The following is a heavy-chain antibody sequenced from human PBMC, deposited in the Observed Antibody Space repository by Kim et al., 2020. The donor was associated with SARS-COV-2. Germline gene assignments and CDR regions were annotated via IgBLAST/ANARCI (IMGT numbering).Heavy chain of an antibody. CDR3: AGHIWSVRPSIVVVVAATHAWFDL. CDR1: GGSISSSSCY. CDR2: IYYSAST. J-gene: IGHJ5*02. Sequence: SETLSLTCTVSGGSISSSSCYWVWLRQPPGKGREWIGSIYYSASTYSTPSLKSRVTISVDTYKTLFSLTLSSVTAADTAVYSCAGHIWSVRPSIVVVVAATHAWFDLWGQGTLVTVSS. D-gene: IGHD2-15*01. V-gene: IGHV4-39*01.